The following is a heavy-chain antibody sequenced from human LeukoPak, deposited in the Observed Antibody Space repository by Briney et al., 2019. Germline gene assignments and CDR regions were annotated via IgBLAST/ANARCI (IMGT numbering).Heavy chain of an antibody. V-gene: IGHV3-33*06. Sequence: GGSLRLSRAASGFTFRSYGMHWVRQPPAKGLEWVAIIWNDGSDNYYADSVKGRFTISRDNSKDTLYQQTNSLRPEDTAVYYCAKGGIALGYPAGLYYFDFWGQGTLVTVSS. D-gene: IGHD6-13*01. CDR3: AKGGIALGYPAGLYYFDF. J-gene: IGHJ4*02. CDR1: GFTFRSYG. CDR2: IWNDGSDN.